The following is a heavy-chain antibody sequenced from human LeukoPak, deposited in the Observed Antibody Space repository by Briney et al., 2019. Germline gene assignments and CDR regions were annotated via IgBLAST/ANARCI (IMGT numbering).Heavy chain of an antibody. Sequence: SETLSLTCTVSGGSINTYYWSWIRQPAGKGLEWIWRIYTSGSPNYNPSLKSRVTMSVDTSKNQFSLKLSSVTAADTAVYYCAKGQRVRGVISELYYFDYWGQGTLVTVFS. V-gene: IGHV4-4*07. CDR3: AKGQRVRGVISELYYFDY. D-gene: IGHD3-10*01. CDR2: IYTSGSP. CDR1: GGSINTYY. J-gene: IGHJ4*02.